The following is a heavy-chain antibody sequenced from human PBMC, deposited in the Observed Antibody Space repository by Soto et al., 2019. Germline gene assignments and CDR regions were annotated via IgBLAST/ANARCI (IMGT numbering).Heavy chain of an antibody. CDR1: GGSISSGGYS. Sequence: PSETLSLTCAVSGGSISSGGYSWSWIRQPPGKGLEWIGYMYHSGSTYYNPSLKSRVTISIDRSKNQFSLKLSSVTAADTAVYYCARHGDEYNYGTLNGYDYWSRGALVTVS. D-gene: IGHD5-18*01. CDR2: MYHSGST. V-gene: IGHV4-30-2*01. J-gene: IGHJ4*02. CDR3: ARHGDEYNYGTLNGYDY.